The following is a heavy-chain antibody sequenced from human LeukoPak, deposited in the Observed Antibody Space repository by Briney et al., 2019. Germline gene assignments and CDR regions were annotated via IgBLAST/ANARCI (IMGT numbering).Heavy chain of an antibody. V-gene: IGHV6-1*01. J-gene: IGHJ4*02. CDR3: ARGVISIDY. D-gene: IGHD2-21*01. CDR2: TYYRSRWYS. CDR1: GDSVSSNSAA. Sequence: SQTLSLTCAISGDSVSSNSAAWNWIRQSPSRGLEWLGGTYYRSRWYSDYAVSVESRITINPDTSKNQFTLQLNSVTPGDTAVYYCARGVISIDYWGQGTLVTVSS.